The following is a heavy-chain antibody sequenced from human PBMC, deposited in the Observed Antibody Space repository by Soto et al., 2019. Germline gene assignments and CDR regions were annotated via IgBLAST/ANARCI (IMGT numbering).Heavy chain of an antibody. CDR1: GYTLTELS. Sequence: ASVKVSCKVSGYTLTELSMHWVRLAPGKGLEWMGGFDPEDGETNYAQKFQGRVTITADESTSTAYMELSSLRSEDTAVYYCAKDGSGSYGQGVVVAFDYWGQGTLVTVSS. CDR2: FDPEDGET. D-gene: IGHD1-26*01. J-gene: IGHJ4*02. CDR3: AKDGSGSYGQGVVVAFDY. V-gene: IGHV1-24*01.